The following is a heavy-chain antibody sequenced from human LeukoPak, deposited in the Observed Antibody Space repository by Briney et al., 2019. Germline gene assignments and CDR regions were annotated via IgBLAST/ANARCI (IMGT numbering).Heavy chain of an antibody. CDR2: ISSSSSYI. Sequence: KAGGSLRLSCAASGFTFSSYAMSWVHQAPGKGLEWVSSISSSSSYIYYADSVKGRFTISRDNAKNSLYLQMNSLRAEDTAVYYCARDEDYFDYWGQGTLVTVSS. J-gene: IGHJ4*02. CDR1: GFTFSSYA. V-gene: IGHV3-21*01. CDR3: ARDEDYFDY.